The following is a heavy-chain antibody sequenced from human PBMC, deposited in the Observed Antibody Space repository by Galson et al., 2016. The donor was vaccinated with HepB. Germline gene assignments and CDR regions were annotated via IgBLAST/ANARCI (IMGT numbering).Heavy chain of an antibody. D-gene: IGHD2-2*01. V-gene: IGHV1-69*04. CDR3: ATDLILSSSVSPYYGMDV. CDR1: GGTFSNYA. J-gene: IGHJ6*02. CDR2: IIPVIDIT. Sequence: SVKVSCKASGGTFSNYAITWVRHVPGQGLEWMGRIIPVIDITDYSQKFQGRVTITADISASTAYMELSSPRSEDTAVYYCATDLILSSSVSPYYGMDVWGQGTTVIVSS.